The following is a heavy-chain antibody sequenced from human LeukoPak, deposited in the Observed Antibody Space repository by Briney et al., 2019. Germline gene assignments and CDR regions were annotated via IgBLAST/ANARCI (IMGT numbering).Heavy chain of an antibody. D-gene: IGHD3-3*01. V-gene: IGHV5-51*01. CDR2: IYPGDSDT. J-gene: IGHJ4*02. CDR3: ARQEVDVFGVVTNPYYFDY. CDR1: GYSFTSYW. Sequence: GESLKISCKGSGYSFTSYWIGWVRQMPGKGLEWMGTIYPGDSDTRYSPSFQGQVTISADKSINTAYLQWSSPKASDTAMYYCARQEVDVFGVVTNPYYFDYWGQGTLVTVSS.